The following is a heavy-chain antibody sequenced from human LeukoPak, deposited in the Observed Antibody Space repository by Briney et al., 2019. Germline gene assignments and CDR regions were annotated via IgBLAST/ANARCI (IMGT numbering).Heavy chain of an antibody. CDR1: GFTFDDCG. J-gene: IGHJ3*02. CDR2: INWNGGST. CDR3: ARAGGSSWYVDAFDI. Sequence: PGGSLRLSCAASGFTFDDCGMSWVRHAPGKGLEWVSGINWNGGSTGYADSVKGRFTISRHNAKNSMYLQMNSLRAEDTALYHCARAGGSSWYVDAFDIWGQGTMVTVSS. V-gene: IGHV3-20*01. D-gene: IGHD6-13*01.